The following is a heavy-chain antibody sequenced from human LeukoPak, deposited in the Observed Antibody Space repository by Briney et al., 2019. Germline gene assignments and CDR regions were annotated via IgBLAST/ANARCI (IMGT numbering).Heavy chain of an antibody. Sequence: AAVKVSCKASGYTFTGYYMHWVRPAPGQGLEWMGWINSNSGCTNYAQKLQGRVTKTRDTYISTAYMELSRLRSDDTAVYYCARVRNYYGSGSSTGGYYYYYYMDVWGKGTTVTISS. CDR2: INSNSGCT. CDR3: ARVRNYYGSGSSTGGYYYYYYMDV. CDR1: GYTFTGYY. D-gene: IGHD3-10*01. J-gene: IGHJ6*03. V-gene: IGHV1-2*02.